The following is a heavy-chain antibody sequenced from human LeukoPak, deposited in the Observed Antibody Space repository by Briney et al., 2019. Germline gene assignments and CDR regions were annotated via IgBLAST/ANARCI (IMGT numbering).Heavy chain of an antibody. J-gene: IGHJ4*02. CDR1: GYSISSNHW. CDR3: ARIGPILGAAWVDY. CDR2: IFYAGST. Sequence: PSDTLSLTCAVSGYSISSNHWWGWIRQPPGKGLEWIGYIFYAGSTYYNPSLKSRVTMSVDTSKNQFSLRLSSVTVVDTAVYYCARIGPILGAAWVDYWGQGTLVSVSS. D-gene: IGHD3-3*02. V-gene: IGHV4-28*01.